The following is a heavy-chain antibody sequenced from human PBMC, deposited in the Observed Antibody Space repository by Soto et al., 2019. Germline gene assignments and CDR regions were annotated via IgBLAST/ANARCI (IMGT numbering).Heavy chain of an antibody. CDR3: ARGPPSSGFHGWSDP. CDR2: IYHSGST. J-gene: IGHJ5*02. CDR1: GGSISSGGYS. D-gene: IGHD3-22*01. V-gene: IGHV4-30-2*01. Sequence: QLQLQESGSGLVKPSQTLSLTCAVSGGSISSGGYSWNWIRQPPGKGLDWIGYIYHSGSTYYTPSLKSRITISGDRSKIQFSLNLSSLTAADTAVYYGARGPPSSGFHGWSDPWGQGTLVTVST.